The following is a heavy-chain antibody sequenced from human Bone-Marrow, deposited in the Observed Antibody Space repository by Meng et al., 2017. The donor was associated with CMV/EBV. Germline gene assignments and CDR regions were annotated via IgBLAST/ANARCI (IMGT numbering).Heavy chain of an antibody. CDR1: GFTFSSYG. Sequence: GESLKISCAASGFTFSSYGMHWVRQAPGKGLEWVAFIRYDGSNKYYADSVKGRFTISRDNSNNTLYLQMNSLRAEDTTVYYCAKVGSSLIKPNRSSMNFWGQGTLVTVSS. CDR3: AKVGSSLIKPNRSSMNF. D-gene: IGHD6-6*01. V-gene: IGHV3-30*02. CDR2: IRYDGSNK. J-gene: IGHJ4*02.